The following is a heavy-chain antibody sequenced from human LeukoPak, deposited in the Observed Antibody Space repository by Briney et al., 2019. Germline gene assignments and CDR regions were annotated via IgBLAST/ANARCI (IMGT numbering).Heavy chain of an antibody. Sequence: ASVKVSCKASGYTFTNYFMHWVRQAPGQGLEWMGVINPSSGGTTYAQRFQGRVTMTRDTSTSTVHMELSSLRSEDTAVYYCARGQNKCLGHWGQGTLVTVFS. D-gene: IGHD2/OR15-2a*01. CDR2: INPSSGGT. V-gene: IGHV1-46*01. CDR1: GYTFTNYF. J-gene: IGHJ4*02. CDR3: ARGQNKCLGH.